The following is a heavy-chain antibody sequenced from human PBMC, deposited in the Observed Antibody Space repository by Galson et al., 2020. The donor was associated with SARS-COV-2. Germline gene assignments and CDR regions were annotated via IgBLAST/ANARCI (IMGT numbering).Heavy chain of an antibody. CDR2: IYPGDSDT. D-gene: IGHD6-13*01. CDR1: GYSFTSYW. CDR3: ARPDIAAAGTTGAFDI. Sequence: KIGESLKISCKGSGYSFTSYWIGWVRQMPGKGLEWMGIIYPGDSDTTYSPSFQGQVTISADKSISTAYLQWSSLKASDTAMYYCARPDIAAAGTTGAFDIWGQGTMVTVSS. V-gene: IGHV5-51*01. J-gene: IGHJ3*02.